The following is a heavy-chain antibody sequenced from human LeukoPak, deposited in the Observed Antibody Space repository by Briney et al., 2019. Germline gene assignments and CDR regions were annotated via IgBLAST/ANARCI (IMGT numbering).Heavy chain of an antibody. CDR3: ASGGIYYGAAFDF. D-gene: IGHD1-26*01. CDR1: GFTFSSYS. Sequence: RSGGSLRLSCAASGFTFSSYSMNWVRQAPGKGLEWVSSISSSSSYIYYADSVKGRFTISRDNAKNSLYLQMNSLRAEDTALYYCASGGIYYGAAFDFWGQGTLVTVSS. J-gene: IGHJ4*02. CDR2: ISSSSSYI. V-gene: IGHV3-21*04.